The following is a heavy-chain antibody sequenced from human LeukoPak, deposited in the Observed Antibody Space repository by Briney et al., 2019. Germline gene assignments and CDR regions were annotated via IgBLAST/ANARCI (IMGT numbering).Heavy chain of an antibody. CDR2: INHSGST. D-gene: IGHD3-22*01. CDR3: ASQKYYYDSSGYHFHDPFDY. J-gene: IGHJ4*02. V-gene: IGHV4-34*01. Sequence: SETLSLTCAVSGGSFSGYYWSWIRQPPGKGLEWIGEINHSGSTNYNPSLKSRVTISVDTSKNQFSLKLSSVTAADTAVYYCASQKYYYDSSGYHFHDPFDYWGQGTLVTVSS. CDR1: GGSFSGYY.